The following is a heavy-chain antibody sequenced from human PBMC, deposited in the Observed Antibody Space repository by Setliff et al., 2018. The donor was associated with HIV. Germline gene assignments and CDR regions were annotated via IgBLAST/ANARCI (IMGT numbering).Heavy chain of an antibody. J-gene: IGHJ3*02. Sequence: SETLSLSCSVFGGSISTYSYYWGWVRQPPGMGLEWIGSIYHTANNHYSPSLETRVAIFVDPSKNQFSLRLDSVTAADTAVYYCARRDYNFSGTFDIWGQGTMVTVSS. V-gene: IGHV4-39*01. CDR3: ARRDYNFSGTFDI. CDR2: IYHTANN. D-gene: IGHD3-3*01. CDR1: GGSISTYSYY.